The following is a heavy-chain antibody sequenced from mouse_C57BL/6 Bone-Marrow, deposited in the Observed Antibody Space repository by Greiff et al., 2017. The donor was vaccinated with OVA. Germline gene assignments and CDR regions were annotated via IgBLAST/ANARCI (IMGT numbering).Heavy chain of an antibody. V-gene: IGHV1-47*01. J-gene: IGHJ2*01. Sequence: QVQLKESGAELVKPGASVKMSCKASGYTFTTYPIEWMKQNHGKSLEWIGNFHPYNDDTKYNVKFKGKATLTVDTSSSTAYMELHSLTSEDSAVYFCGSLPDYWGQGTTLTVSS. CDR1: GYTFTTYP. CDR3: GSLPDY. CDR2: FHPYNDDT.